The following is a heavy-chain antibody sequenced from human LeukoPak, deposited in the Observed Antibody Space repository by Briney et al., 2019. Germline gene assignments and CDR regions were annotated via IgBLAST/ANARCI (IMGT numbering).Heavy chain of an antibody. CDR1: GGSISSGDYY. CDR2: IYYSGST. CDR3: ARHHIVVVPAAIYARREDWFDP. Sequence: SQTLSLTCTVSGGSISSGDYYWSWIRQPPGKGLEWIGYIYYSGSTYYNPSLKSRVTISVDTSKNQFSLKLSSVTAADTAVYYCARHHIVVVPAAIYARREDWFDPWGQGTLVTVSS. V-gene: IGHV4-30-4*08. J-gene: IGHJ5*02. D-gene: IGHD2-2*02.